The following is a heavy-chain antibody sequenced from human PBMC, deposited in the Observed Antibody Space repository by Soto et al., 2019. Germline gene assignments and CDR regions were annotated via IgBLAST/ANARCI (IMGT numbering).Heavy chain of an antibody. J-gene: IGHJ4*02. CDR1: GFTFSSYA. V-gene: IGHV3-30*04. D-gene: IGHD2-2*01. CDR3: GRLGSSSFDD. Sequence: QVQLLESGGGVVQPGRSLRLSCAASGFTFSSYAMHWVRQAPGKGLEWVAVVSYDGSSKYYADSVKGRFTISRDNSKNTLYLQLNSSRAEDEAVDYCGRLGSSSFDDWGQGTMVTVSS. CDR2: VSYDGSSK.